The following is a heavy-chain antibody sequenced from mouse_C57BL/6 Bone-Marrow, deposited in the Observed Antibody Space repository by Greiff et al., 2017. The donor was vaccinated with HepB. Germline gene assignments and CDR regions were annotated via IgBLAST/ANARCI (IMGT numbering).Heavy chain of an antibody. J-gene: IGHJ4*01. CDR3: AREFITTVVSLYYAMDY. CDR2: ISNGGGST. Sequence: DVKLVESGGGLVQPGGSLKLSCAASGFTFSDYYMYWVRQTPEKRLEWVAYISNGGGSTYYPDTVKGRFTISRDNAKNTLYLQMSRLKSEDTAMYYCAREFITTVVSLYYAMDYWGQGTSVTVSS. D-gene: IGHD1-1*01. V-gene: IGHV5-12*01. CDR1: GFTFSDYY.